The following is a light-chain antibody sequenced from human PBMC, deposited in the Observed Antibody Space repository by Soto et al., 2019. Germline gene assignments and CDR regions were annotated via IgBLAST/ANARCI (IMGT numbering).Light chain of an antibody. Sequence: EIVLTQSPDTLSLSPGYRSTLSCRASQSVGHMFLAWFQQKPGQAPRLLIYDASNRATGIPARFSGSGSGTDFTLTISSLEPEDFAVYYCQQYNDYPWTFGQGTKVDIK. CDR2: DAS. V-gene: IGKV3-20*01. J-gene: IGKJ1*01. CDR3: QQYNDYPWT. CDR1: QSVGHMF.